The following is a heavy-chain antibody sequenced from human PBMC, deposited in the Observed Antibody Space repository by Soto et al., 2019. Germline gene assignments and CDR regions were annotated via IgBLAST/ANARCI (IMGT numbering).Heavy chain of an antibody. J-gene: IGHJ6*02. Sequence: PGESLKISRKGSGYRFTGYWIGWVRQMPGKGLEWMGIIYPGDSDTRYSPSFQGQVTISADKFISTAYLQWTSLKASDTAMYYCGIFECGGGTCNPPDVWGQGTTVTVSS. CDR1: GYRFTGYW. D-gene: IGHD2-15*01. V-gene: IGHV5-51*01. CDR2: IYPGDSDT. CDR3: GIFECGGGTCNPPDV.